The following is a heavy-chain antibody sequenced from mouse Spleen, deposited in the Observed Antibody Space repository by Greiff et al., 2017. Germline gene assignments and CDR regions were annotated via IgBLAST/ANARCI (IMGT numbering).Heavy chain of an antibody. CDR2: INPYNDGT. V-gene: IGHV1-14*01. CDR1: GYTFTSYV. D-gene: IGHD1-1*01. CDR3: ARREDGSSYPYWYFDV. J-gene: IGHJ1*01. Sequence: VQLQQSGPELVKPGASVKMSCKASGYTFTSYVMHWVKQKPGQGLEWIGYINPYNDGTKYNEKFKGKATLTSDKSSSTAYMELSSLTSEDSAVYYCARREDGSSYPYWYFDVWGAGTTVTVSS.